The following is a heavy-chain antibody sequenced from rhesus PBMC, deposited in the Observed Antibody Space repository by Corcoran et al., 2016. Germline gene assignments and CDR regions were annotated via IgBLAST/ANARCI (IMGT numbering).Heavy chain of an antibody. J-gene: IGHJ4*01. CDR2: IYGSGSST. D-gene: IGHD4-23*01. Sequence: QLQLQESGPGLVKPSETLSVTCAVSGGSISSSYWSWIRQAPGKGLEWIGYIYGSGSSTNHNPSLKSRVTLSVDTSKNQPSLKLSSVTTADTAVYDCARDKYSNHFDYWGQGVLVTVSS. V-gene: IGHV4-169*02. CDR1: GGSISSSY. CDR3: ARDKYSNHFDY.